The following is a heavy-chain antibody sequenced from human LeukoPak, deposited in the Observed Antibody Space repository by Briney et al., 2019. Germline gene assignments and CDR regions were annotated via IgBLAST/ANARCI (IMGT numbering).Heavy chain of an antibody. CDR1: GGSFSGYY. CDR2: INHSGGT. V-gene: IGHV4-34*01. J-gene: IGHJ4*02. CDR3: ARASQQWPEKSFDY. Sequence: SETLSLTCAVYGGSFSGYYWSWIRQPPGKGLEWIGEINHSGGTNYNPSLKSRVTISVDTSKNQFSLKLSSVTAADTAVYYCARASQQWPEKSFDYWGQGTLVTVSS. D-gene: IGHD6-19*01.